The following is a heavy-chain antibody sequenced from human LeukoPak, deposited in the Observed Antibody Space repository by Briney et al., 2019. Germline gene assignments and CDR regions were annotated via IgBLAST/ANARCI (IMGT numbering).Heavy chain of an antibody. CDR1: GFTFDDYG. D-gene: IGHD3-22*01. Sequence: GGSLRLSCAASGFTFDDYGMSWVRQAPGKGLEWVSGINWNGGSTGYADSVKGRFTISRDNAKDTLYLQMNSLRAEDTAVYYCARDGGGSSGYYWGLGYWGQGTLVTVSS. CDR3: ARDGGGSSGYYWGLGY. V-gene: IGHV3-20*04. J-gene: IGHJ4*02. CDR2: INWNGGST.